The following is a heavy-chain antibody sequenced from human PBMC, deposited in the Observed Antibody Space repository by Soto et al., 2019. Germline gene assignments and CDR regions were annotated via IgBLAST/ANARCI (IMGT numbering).Heavy chain of an antibody. CDR2: INWDNNE. V-gene: IGHV2-70*13. CDR1: GFSLSTLGTC. Sequence: SGPTLVNPTQTLTLPCTFSGFSLSTLGTCLTWIRQPPGKALEWLALINWDNNEYYTTSLKTRLTISSDTSKNQVVLTMSSVDHVATVTYFCARDPHYIDSYYMASWGQGTLATVSS. CDR3: ARDPHYIDSYYMAS. D-gene: IGHD3-10*01. J-gene: IGHJ5*02.